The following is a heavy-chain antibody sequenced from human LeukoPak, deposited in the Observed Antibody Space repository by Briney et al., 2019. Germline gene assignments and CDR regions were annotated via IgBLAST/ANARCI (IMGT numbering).Heavy chain of an antibody. Sequence: GGSLRLSCATSGFNFNTKWMTWVRQAPGKGLEWVANINQDGSEKYHGDSVKGRFIISRDNVKRSLFLEMSSLRAEDTAVYYCADPPSDFWGQGTLVAVSS. V-gene: IGHV3-7*01. CDR3: ADPPSDF. CDR1: GFNFNTKW. J-gene: IGHJ4*02. CDR2: INQDGSEK.